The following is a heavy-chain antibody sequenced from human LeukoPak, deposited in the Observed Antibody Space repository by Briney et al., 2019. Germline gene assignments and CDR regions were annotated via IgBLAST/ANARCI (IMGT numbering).Heavy chain of an antibody. CDR2: INTTGTGT. D-gene: IGHD2-8*02. CDR1: GYTFITDN. CDR3: ARVESGGYFDY. V-gene: IGHV1-46*01. J-gene: IGHJ4*02. Sequence: ASVKISCKTSGYTFITDNIYWGRHAPGQGLEWMGLINTTGTGTHYSQKFRGRVTLTKDTSTTTGYMELSSLRSEESAVYYCARVESGGYFDYWGQGTLVTVSS.